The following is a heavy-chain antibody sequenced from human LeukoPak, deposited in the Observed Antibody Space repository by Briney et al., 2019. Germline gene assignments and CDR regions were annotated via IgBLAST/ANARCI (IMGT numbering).Heavy chain of an antibody. CDR1: GFTFSSYS. D-gene: IGHD2-15*01. CDR3: ASGLLGYCSGGSCYSDFDY. CDR2: ISSSSSYI. Sequence: GGSLRLSCAASGFTFSSYSMNWVRQAPGKGLEWVSSISSSSSYIYYADSVKGRFTISRDNATNSLYLQMNSLRAEDTAVYYCASGLLGYCSGGSCYSDFDYWGQGTLVTVSS. V-gene: IGHV3-21*01. J-gene: IGHJ4*02.